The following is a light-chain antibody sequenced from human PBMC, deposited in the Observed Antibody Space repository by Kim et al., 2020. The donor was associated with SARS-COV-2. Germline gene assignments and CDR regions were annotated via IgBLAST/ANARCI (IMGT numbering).Light chain of an antibody. CDR1: SSDVGGYNY. CDR3: CSYAGSYTFDVV. V-gene: IGLV2-11*01. J-gene: IGLJ2*01. Sequence: SVTTSCTGTSSDVGGYNYGSWYQQHPVKAPKLMIYDVSKRPSGVPDRFSGSKSGNTASLTISGLQAEDEADYYCCSYAGSYTFDVVFGGGTQLTVL. CDR2: DVS.